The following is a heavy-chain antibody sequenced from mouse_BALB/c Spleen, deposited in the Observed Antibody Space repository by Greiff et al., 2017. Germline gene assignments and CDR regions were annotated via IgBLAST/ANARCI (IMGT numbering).Heavy chain of an antibody. V-gene: IGHV1-54*01. J-gene: IGHJ2*01. CDR3: AKSPSSLLRPFDY. D-gene: IGHD1-2*01. CDR1: GYAFTNYL. CDR2: INPGSGGT. Sequence: QVQLQQSGAELVRPGTSVKVSCKASGYAFTNYLIEWVKQRPGQGLEWIGVINPGSGGTNYNEKFKGKATLTADKSSSTAYMQLSSLTSDDSAVYFCAKSPSSLLRPFDYWGQGTTLTVSS.